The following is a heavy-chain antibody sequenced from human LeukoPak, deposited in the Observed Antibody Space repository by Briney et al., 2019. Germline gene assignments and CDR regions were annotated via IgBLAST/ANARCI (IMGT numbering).Heavy chain of an antibody. D-gene: IGHD3-10*01. Sequence: GESLRLSCAASGFTFSNFWMSWVRQAPGKGLEWVSYISTSSSYIHYADSVNGRFTISRDNAKKSLYLQMNSLRAEDTAVYYCAKGVGSMSMVRGVTFDYWGQGTLVTVSS. V-gene: IGHV3-21*04. CDR1: GFTFSNFW. CDR2: ISTSSSYI. CDR3: AKGVGSMSMVRGVTFDY. J-gene: IGHJ4*02.